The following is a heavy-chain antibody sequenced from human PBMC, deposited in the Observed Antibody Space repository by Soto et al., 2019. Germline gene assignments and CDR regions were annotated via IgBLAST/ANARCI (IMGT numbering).Heavy chain of an antibody. Sequence: ASVKVSCKASGYTFTSYGISWVRQAPGQGLEWMGWIGAYNGNTNYAQKLQGRVTMTTDTSTSTAYMELRSLRSDDTAVYYCARVGYYDSSGYPMGAFDIWGQGTMVTVSS. CDR3: ARVGYYDSSGYPMGAFDI. D-gene: IGHD3-22*01. V-gene: IGHV1-18*01. CDR1: GYTFTSYG. CDR2: IGAYNGNT. J-gene: IGHJ3*02.